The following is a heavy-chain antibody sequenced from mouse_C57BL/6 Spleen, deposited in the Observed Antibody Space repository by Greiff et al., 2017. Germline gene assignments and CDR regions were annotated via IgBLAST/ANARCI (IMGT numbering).Heavy chain of an antibody. Sequence: EVQVVESGGDLVKPGGSLKLSCAASGFTFSSYGMSWVRQTPDKRLEWAATISSGGSYTYYPDSVKGRFTISRDNAKNTLYLQMSSLKSEDTAMYYCARHYYGSLYYYAMDYWGQGTSVTVSS. CDR1: GFTFSSYG. CDR3: ARHYYGSLYYYAMDY. CDR2: ISSGGSYT. J-gene: IGHJ4*01. D-gene: IGHD1-1*01. V-gene: IGHV5-6*01.